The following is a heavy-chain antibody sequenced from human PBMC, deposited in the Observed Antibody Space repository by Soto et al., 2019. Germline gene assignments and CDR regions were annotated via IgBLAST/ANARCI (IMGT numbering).Heavy chain of an antibody. CDR1: GFTFSTFG. V-gene: IGHV3-33*02. J-gene: IGHJ4*02. CDR2: IWNDGTNT. Sequence: GGSLRLSCAASGFTFSTFGMHWVRRAPGKGLEWVANIWNDGTNTYYADFAKGRFTVSRDNPKNTLFLQMNSLRAEDTAVYYCARERVDIAMAHFDYWGQGILVTVSS. CDR3: ARERVDIAMAHFDY. D-gene: IGHD5-18*01.